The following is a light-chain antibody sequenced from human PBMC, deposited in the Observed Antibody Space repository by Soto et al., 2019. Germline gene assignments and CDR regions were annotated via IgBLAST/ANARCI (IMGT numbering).Light chain of an antibody. Sequence: QSVLTQPASVSGSPGQSVTISCTGTSSDVGAYNYVSWYQQHPGKAPKFIIFDVSNRPSGVSTRFSGSKSGNTASLTISGLRAEDEADYYCSSYSTSSTPVVFGGGTKVTVL. CDR2: DVS. V-gene: IGLV2-14*01. CDR1: SSDVGAYNY. CDR3: SSYSTSSTPVV. J-gene: IGLJ2*01.